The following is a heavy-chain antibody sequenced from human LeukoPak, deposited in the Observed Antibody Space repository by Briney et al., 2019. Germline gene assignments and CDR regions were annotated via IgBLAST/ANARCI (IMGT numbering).Heavy chain of an antibody. J-gene: IGHJ3*02. D-gene: IGHD3-10*01. CDR1: GFTFSSYA. CDR2: ISGSGGST. CDR3: AKDLLTYYYGSGSKLYDASDI. Sequence: GGSLRLSCAASGFTFSSYAMSWVRQAPGKGLEWVSAISGSGGSTYYADSVKGRFTISRDNSKNTLYLQMNSLRAEDTAVYYCAKDLLTYYYGSGSKLYDASDIWGQGTMVTVSS. V-gene: IGHV3-23*01.